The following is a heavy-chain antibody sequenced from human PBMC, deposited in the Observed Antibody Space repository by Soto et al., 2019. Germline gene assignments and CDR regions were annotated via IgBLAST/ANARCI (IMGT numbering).Heavy chain of an antibody. V-gene: IGHV3-30*18. CDR2: ISYDGSNK. CDR1: GFTFSSYG. J-gene: IGHJ4*02. Sequence: QVQLVESGGGVVQPGRSLRLSCAASGFTFSSYGMHWVRQAPGKGLEWVAVISYDGSNKYYADSVKGRFTISRDNSKNTLYLQMNSLRAEDTAVYYCAKDLYSSNDFDYWGQGTLVTVSS. D-gene: IGHD6-13*01. CDR3: AKDLYSSNDFDY.